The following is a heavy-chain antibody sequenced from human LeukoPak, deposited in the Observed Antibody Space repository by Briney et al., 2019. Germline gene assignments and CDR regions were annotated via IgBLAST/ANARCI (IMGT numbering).Heavy chain of an antibody. CDR3: ARSQRYCSSTSCYVPYYYGMDV. CDR1: GFTFSSYA. D-gene: IGHD2-2*01. Sequence: GGPLRLSCAAPGFTFSSYAMSWVRQAPGKGLEWVSAISGSGGSTYYADSVKGRFTISRDNSKNTLYLQMNSLRAEDTAVYYCARSQRYCSSTSCYVPYYYGMDVWGQGTTVTVSS. V-gene: IGHV3-23*01. CDR2: ISGSGGST. J-gene: IGHJ6*02.